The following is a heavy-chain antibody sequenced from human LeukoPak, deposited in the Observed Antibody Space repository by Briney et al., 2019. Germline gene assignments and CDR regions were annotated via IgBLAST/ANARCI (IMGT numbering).Heavy chain of an antibody. CDR3: ASGLVATIKDYYYGMDV. V-gene: IGHV1-2*06. CDR2: INPNSGGT. Sequence: ASVTVSCKASGYTFTDYYMHWVRQAPGQGLEWMGRINPNSGGTTYAQKFQGRVTMTRDMSISTAYMELSRLSSDGTAVYYCASGLVATIKDYYYGMDVWGQGTTVTVSS. J-gene: IGHJ6*02. D-gene: IGHD5-12*01. CDR1: GYTFTDYY.